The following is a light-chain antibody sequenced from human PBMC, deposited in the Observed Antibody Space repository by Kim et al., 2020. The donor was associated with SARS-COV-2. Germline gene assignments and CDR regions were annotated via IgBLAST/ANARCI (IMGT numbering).Light chain of an antibody. V-gene: IGKV4-1*01. Sequence: DIVMTQSPDSLAVSLGERATLNCKSSQTVLYNSNNKNYLAWYQQKPGQAPKLPIYWASIRESGVSDRFSGSGSETDFTLTISSLQAEDVAVYYCQQYYSTPPSFGQGNKLEI. CDR1: QTVLYNSNNKNY. CDR3: QQYYSTPPS. J-gene: IGKJ2*03. CDR2: WAS.